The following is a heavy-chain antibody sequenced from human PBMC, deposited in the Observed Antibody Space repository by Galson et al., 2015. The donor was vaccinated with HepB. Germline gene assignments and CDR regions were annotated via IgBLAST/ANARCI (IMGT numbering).Heavy chain of an antibody. Sequence: SVKVSCKASGYTFTSYGISWVRQAPGQGLEWMGWISAYNGNTNYAQKLQGRVTMTTDTSTSTAYMELRSLRSDDTAVYYCARERRLPGGYSYGYMDAFDIWGQGTMVTVSS. CDR3: ARERRLPGGYSYGYMDAFDI. CDR2: ISAYNGNT. D-gene: IGHD5-18*01. J-gene: IGHJ3*02. V-gene: IGHV1-18*01. CDR1: GYTFTSYG.